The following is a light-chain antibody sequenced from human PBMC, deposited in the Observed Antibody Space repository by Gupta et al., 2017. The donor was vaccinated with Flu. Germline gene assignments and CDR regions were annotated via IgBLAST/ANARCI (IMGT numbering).Light chain of an antibody. V-gene: IGKV1-5*03. CDR1: QSISSW. Sequence: SPSTLSASVGDRVTITCRASQSISSWLAWFQQKPGKAPNLLIYKASNLRSGVPSRFSGSGSGTDFTLTISSLQPDDFATYYCQQYDTYPWTFGQGTKVETK. J-gene: IGKJ1*01. CDR2: KAS. CDR3: QQYDTYPWT.